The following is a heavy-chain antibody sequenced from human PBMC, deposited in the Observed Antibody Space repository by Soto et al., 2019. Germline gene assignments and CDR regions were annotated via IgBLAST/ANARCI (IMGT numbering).Heavy chain of an antibody. J-gene: IGHJ5*02. D-gene: IGHD5-18*01. CDR3: ARVGYSYGTDIS. V-gene: IGHV3-66*01. CDR1: GFTVSSNY. CDR2: IYSGGST. Sequence: EVPLVESGGGLVQPGGSLRLSFAASGFTVSSNYMSWVRQAPGKGLEWVSVIYSGGSTYYADSVKGRFTISRDNSKNTLYLQMNSLRAEDTAVYYCARVGYSYGTDISWGQGTLVTVSS.